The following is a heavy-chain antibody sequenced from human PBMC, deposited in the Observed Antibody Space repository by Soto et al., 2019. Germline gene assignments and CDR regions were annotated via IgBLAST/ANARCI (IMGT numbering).Heavy chain of an antibody. V-gene: IGHV1-3*04. D-gene: IGHD3-3*01. CDR3: ARDHSPMEN. Sequence: ASVKVSCKASGYTFTTYAMHWVRQAPGQRLEWMGWVYTDSGDTKYSQKFQGRVTITRDTSASTAYMELGSLRSDDAAVYFCARDHSPMENWGQGTLVTVSS. CDR1: GYTFTTYA. J-gene: IGHJ4*02. CDR2: VYTDSGDT.